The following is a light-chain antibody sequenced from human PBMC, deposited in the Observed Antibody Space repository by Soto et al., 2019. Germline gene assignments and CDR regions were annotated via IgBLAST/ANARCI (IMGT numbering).Light chain of an antibody. CDR2: YDS. CDR1: NIGSKS. CDR3: QVWDSSSDHLRV. Sequence: SYELTRPPSVSVAPGKTARITCGGNNIGSKSVHWYQQKPGQAPVLVIYYDSDRPSGIPERFSGSNSGNTATLTISRVEAGDEADYYCQVWDSSSDHLRVFGGGTKLTVL. J-gene: IGLJ2*01. V-gene: IGLV3-21*04.